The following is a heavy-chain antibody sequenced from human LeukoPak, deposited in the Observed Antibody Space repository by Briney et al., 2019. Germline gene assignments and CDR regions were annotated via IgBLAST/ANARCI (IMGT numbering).Heavy chain of an antibody. V-gene: IGHV3-7*04. CDR1: GFTLSIYW. J-gene: IGHJ3*02. D-gene: IGHD6-25*01. Sequence: GGSLRLSCEASGFTLSIYWMSWVRQAPGRGLEWVANMKQDGSEKYYVDSVKGRFTISRDNAKNSLYLQTNSLRAEDTAVYYCARSLAAGFDIWGQGTMVTVSS. CDR2: MKQDGSEK. CDR3: ARSLAAGFDI.